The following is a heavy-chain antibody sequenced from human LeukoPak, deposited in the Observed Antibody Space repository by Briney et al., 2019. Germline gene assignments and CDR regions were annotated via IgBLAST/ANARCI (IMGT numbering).Heavy chain of an antibody. V-gene: IGHV3-73*01. Sequence: GGSLRLSCAASGFTFSGSAMHWVRQASGKGLEWVGRIRSKANSYVTAYAASVKGRFTISRDDSKNTAYLQMNSLKTEDTAVYYCTSPGSSTTSGQGYWGQGTLVTVSS. J-gene: IGHJ4*02. D-gene: IGHD2-2*01. CDR3: TSPGSSTTSGQGY. CDR1: GFTFSGSA. CDR2: IRSKANSYVT.